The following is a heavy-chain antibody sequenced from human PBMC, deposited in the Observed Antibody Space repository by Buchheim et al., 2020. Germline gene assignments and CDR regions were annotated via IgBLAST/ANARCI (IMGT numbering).Heavy chain of an antibody. CDR3: AREIVPAYYFDY. CDR1: GGSISGNY. CDR2: IYYSGTT. D-gene: IGHD6-6*01. J-gene: IGHJ4*02. V-gene: IGHV4-59*01. Sequence: QVQLQESGPVLVKPSETLSLTCTVSGGSISGNYWSWVRQPPGKGLEWIGYIYYSGTTNYNPSLKSRVTISVDTSKNQFSLKLSSVTAADTAVYYCAREIVPAYYFDYWGQGT.